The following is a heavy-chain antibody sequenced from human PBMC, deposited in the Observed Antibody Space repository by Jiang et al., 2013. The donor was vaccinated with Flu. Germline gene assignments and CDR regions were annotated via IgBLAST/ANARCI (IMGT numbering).Heavy chain of an antibody. V-gene: IGHV3-30-3*01. CDR3: ARSGGYYWPSSPNY. D-gene: IGHD3-22*01. J-gene: IGHJ4*02. CDR1: GFTFSSYA. Sequence: PGRSLRLSCAASGFTFSSYAMHWVRQAPGKGLEWVAVISYDGSNKYYADSVKGRFTISRDNSKNTLYLQMNSLRAEDTAVFYCARSGGYYWPSSPNYWGQGTPGHRLL. CDR2: ISYDGSNK.